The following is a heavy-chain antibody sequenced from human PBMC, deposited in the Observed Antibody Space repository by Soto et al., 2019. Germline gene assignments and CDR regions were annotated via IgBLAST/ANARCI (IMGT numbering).Heavy chain of an antibody. CDR1: GGTFSTYT. CDR3: ARSQDSSGYWNNCFDP. CDR2: IIPLFGTA. J-gene: IGHJ5*02. D-gene: IGHD3-22*01. V-gene: IGHV1-69*13. Sequence: ASVKVSCKASGGTFSTYTMTWVRQAPGQGLEWMGGIIPLFGTANYAQKFQGRVTITADESTSTVYMELSSLRSEDTAVYYCARSQDSSGYWNNCFDPWGQGTLVTVSS.